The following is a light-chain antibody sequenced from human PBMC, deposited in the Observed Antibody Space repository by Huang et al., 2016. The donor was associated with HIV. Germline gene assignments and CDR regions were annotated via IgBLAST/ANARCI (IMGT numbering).Light chain of an antibody. V-gene: IGKV1-39*01. CDR3: QQTSSVPLT. J-gene: IGKJ4*01. Sequence: DIQMTQSPSSLSASVGDRISITCRASQRISTFLNWYQQKPGKAPKLLIYAAYNLHSGVASRFSGSGAGTLFTLTVTGLLPDDFASYFCQQTSSVPLTFGGGTKVEMK. CDR1: QRISTF. CDR2: AAY.